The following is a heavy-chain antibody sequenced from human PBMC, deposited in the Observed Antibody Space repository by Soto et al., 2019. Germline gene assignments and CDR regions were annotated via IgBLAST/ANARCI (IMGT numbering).Heavy chain of an antibody. CDR3: AIDRVYYYGSGRADYYYYGMDV. Sequence: PSETLSLTCTVSGGSISSYYWSWIRQPAGKGLEWIGRIYTSGSTNYNPSLKSRVTMSVDTSKNQFSLKLSSVTAADTAVYYCAIDRVYYYGSGRADYYYYGMDVWGQGTTVTVSS. D-gene: IGHD3-10*01. CDR2: IYTSGST. J-gene: IGHJ6*02. V-gene: IGHV4-4*07. CDR1: GGSISSYY.